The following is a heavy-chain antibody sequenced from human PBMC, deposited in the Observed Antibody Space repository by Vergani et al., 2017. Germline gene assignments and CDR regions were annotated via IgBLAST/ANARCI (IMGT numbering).Heavy chain of an antibody. CDR2: VHTDGTA. CDR1: GASISSYF. CDR3: ARDQWDDDGPRGWFAP. Sequence: VQLQESGPGLLKPSETLSLTCSVSGASISSYFWRWIRQPAGKGLEWLGRVHTDGTAYYNPSLRTRVRLSADLSQSQVSLKMTSLTAADTAVYFCARDQWDDDGPRGWFAPWGQGILVTVSS. J-gene: IGHJ5*02. D-gene: IGHD5-24*01. V-gene: IGHV4-4*07.